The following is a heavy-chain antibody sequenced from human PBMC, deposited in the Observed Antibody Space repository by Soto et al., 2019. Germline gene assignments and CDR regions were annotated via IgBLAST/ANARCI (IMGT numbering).Heavy chain of an antibody. V-gene: IGHV4-30-2*01. CDR1: GGSXNSGRYS. J-gene: IGHJ5*02. CDR2: LYHTGTT. Sequence: PSETLSLTCTVSGGSXNSGRYSWTWIRQPPGAGLEWIGHLYHTGTTYYNPSLKSRVTMSVDTSKNQFSLKLSSVTAADTAMYYCARGINYYDSSGDSWFDPWGQGTLVTVSS. D-gene: IGHD3-22*01. CDR3: ARGINYYDSSGDSWFDP.